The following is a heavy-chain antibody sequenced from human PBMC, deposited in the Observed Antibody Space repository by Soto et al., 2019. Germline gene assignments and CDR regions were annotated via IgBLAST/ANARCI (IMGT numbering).Heavy chain of an antibody. CDR1: EGTFNSYA. J-gene: IGHJ4*02. CDR3: ASGASRWYPYFFDS. D-gene: IGHD6-13*01. V-gene: IGHV1-69*01. CDR2: IIPYYNTL. Sequence: QAQVVQSGAEVRKTGSSVKLSCKASEGTFNSYAIAWVRHAPGQGLEWMGGIIPYYNTLNYAQKFQDRVTITADDSTNTVYMELSSLRSDDTAVYFCASGASRWYPYFFDSWAQGTLVNVSS.